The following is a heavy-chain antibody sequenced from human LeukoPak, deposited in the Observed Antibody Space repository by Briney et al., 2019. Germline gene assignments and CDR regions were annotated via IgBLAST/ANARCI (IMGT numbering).Heavy chain of an antibody. V-gene: IGHV3-33*05. CDR1: GFTFGSYG. D-gene: IGHD2-8*02. CDR3: AREGSYLNTGASYYLHWFDP. CDR2: ISYDGSNK. J-gene: IGHJ5*02. Sequence: AGGSLRLSCAASGFTFGSYGMHWVRQAPGKGLEWVAVISYDGSNKYYADSVKGRFTISRDNSKNTLYLQMNSLRAEDTAIYYCAREGSYLNTGASYYLHWFDPWGQGTLVTVSS.